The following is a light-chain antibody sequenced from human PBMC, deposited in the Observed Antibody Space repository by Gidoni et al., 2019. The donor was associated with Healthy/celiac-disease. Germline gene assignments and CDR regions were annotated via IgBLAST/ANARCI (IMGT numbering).Light chain of an antibody. CDR3: QAWDSSTAFYV. CDR2: QDN. V-gene: IGLV3-1*01. Sequence: SYELTQPPSVSVSPGQTASITCSGDKLGNKYACWYQQNPGQSPVLVIYQDNKRPSGIPELFSGSNSGNTATLTISGTHAMDEADYYCQAWDSSTAFYVLGTGTKVTVL. CDR1: KLGNKY. J-gene: IGLJ1*01.